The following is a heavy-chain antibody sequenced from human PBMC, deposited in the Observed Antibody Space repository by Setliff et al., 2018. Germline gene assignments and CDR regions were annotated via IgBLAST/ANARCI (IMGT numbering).Heavy chain of an antibody. D-gene: IGHD1-26*01. V-gene: IGHV4-30-4*08. CDR2: IYYSGST. J-gene: IGHJ5*02. CDR3: ARVMGGSYGFSWFDP. Sequence: SETLSLTCTVSGGSISSGDYYWSWIRQPPGKGLEWIGYIYYSGSTYYNPSLKSRVTISVDTPKNQFSLKLSSVTAADTAVYYCARVMGGSYGFSWFDPWGQGTLVTVSS. CDR1: GGSISSGDYY.